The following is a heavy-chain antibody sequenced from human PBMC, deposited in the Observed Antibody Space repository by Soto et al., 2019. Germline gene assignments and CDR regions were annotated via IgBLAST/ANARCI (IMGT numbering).Heavy chain of an antibody. D-gene: IGHD2-15*01. V-gene: IGHV1-3*04. Sequence: GASVKVSCKASGYTFTSYAMHWVRQAPGQRLEWMGWINTGNGNTKYSQKFQGRVTFTRDTSASTAYMELSSLRSEDTAVYYCARDLRCSGGSCYSAGMDVWGQGTTVTVS. J-gene: IGHJ6*02. CDR3: ARDLRCSGGSCYSAGMDV. CDR2: INTGNGNT. CDR1: GYTFTSYA.